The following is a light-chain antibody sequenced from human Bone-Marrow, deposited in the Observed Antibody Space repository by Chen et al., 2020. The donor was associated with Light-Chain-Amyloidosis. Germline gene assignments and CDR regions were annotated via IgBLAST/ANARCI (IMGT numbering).Light chain of an antibody. V-gene: IGLV3-21*02. J-gene: IGLJ3*02. CDR1: NIGSTS. Sequence: SYLLPQPSSVSVAPGQTATMACGGNNIGSTSVHWYQQTPGQAPLLVVDDDSDRPSGIPERLSGSNSGNTATLTISRVEAGDEADYYCQVWDRSSDRPVFGGGTKLTVL. CDR3: QVWDRSSDRPV. CDR2: DDS.